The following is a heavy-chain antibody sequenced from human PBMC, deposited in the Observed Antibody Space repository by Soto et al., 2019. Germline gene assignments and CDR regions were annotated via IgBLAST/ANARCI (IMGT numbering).Heavy chain of an antibody. CDR3: TRAGGIAAAGSSPGLL. Sequence: QVQLVESGGGTVQPGTSLRLSCAASGFTINSNAIHWVRQAPGKGLEWVAVITFDGSHKYYADSVNGRFTISTDNSKNAVYLQMDGLTPEASGSYYCTRAGGIAAAGSSPGLLWGEGALVSFS. CDR2: ITFDGSHK. J-gene: IGHJ4*02. CDR1: GFTINSNA. D-gene: IGHD6-13*01. V-gene: IGHV3-30-3*01.